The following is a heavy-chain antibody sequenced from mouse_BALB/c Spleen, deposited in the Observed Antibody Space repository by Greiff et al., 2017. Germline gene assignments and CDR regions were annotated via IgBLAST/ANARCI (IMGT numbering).Heavy chain of an antibody. V-gene: IGHV3-2*02. CDR2: ISYSGST. Sequence: EVKLMESGPGLVKPSQSLSLTCTVTGYSITSDYAWNWIRQFPGNKLEWMGYISYSGSTSYNPSLKSRISITRDTSKNQFFLQLSSVTTEDTATYYCARDGYTSFDYWGQGTTLTVSS. CDR3: ARDGYTSFDY. CDR1: GYSITSDYA. J-gene: IGHJ2*01. D-gene: IGHD2-3*01.